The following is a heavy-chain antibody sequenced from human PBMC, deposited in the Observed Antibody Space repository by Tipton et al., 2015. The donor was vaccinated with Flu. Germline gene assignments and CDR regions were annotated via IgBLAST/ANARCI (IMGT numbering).Heavy chain of an antibody. CDR1: GFTFTYFG. CDR2: ISSNGSHT. J-gene: IGHJ3*02. CDR3: ARELSDYYDSREGDALGI. V-gene: IGHV3-21*01. Sequence: SLRLSCAASGFTFTYFGMNWVRLAPGKGLEWVAFISSNGSHTDYADSVRGRFTISRDDAKNSLYLQTSSLRVEDTALYFCARELSDYYDSREGDALGIWGQGTMVTVSS. D-gene: IGHD3-22*01.